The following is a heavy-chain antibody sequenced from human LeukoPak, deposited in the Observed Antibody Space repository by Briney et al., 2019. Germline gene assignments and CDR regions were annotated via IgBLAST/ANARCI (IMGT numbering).Heavy chain of an antibody. V-gene: IGHV1-18*04. Sequence: GASVKVSCKASGYTFTGYYMHWVRQAPGQGLEWMGWISAYNGNTNYAQKLQGRVTMTTDTSTSTAYMKLRSLRSDDTAVYYCARDSSSSWYYYYYYMDVWGKGTTVTVSS. CDR3: ARDSSSSWYYYYYYMDV. D-gene: IGHD6-13*01. CDR2: ISAYNGNT. CDR1: GYTFTGYY. J-gene: IGHJ6*03.